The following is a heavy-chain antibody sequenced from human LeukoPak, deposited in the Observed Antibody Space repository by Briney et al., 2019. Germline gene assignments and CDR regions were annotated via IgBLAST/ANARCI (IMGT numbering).Heavy chain of an antibody. D-gene: IGHD4-11*01. CDR2: INHSGST. V-gene: IGHV4-34*01. Sequence: SETLSLTCAVYGGSFSGYYWSWIRQPPGKGLEWIGEINHSGSTNYNPSLKSRVTISVDTSKNQFSLKLSSVTAADTAVYYCARVPVTTVYDYYYYYYMDVWGKGTTVTVSS. CDR3: ARVPVTTVYDYYYYYYMDV. J-gene: IGHJ6*03. CDR1: GGSFSGYY.